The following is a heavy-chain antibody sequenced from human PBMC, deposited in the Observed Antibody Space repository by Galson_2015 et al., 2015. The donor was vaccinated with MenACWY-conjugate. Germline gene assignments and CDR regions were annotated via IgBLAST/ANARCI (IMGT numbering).Heavy chain of an antibody. CDR2: ISSNGGST. J-gene: IGHJ4*02. D-gene: IGHD6-19*01. V-gene: IGHV3-64D*06. CDR3: VKGRRYSSFAGLSYYFDY. CDR1: GFTFSSYA. Sequence: SLRLSCAASGFTFSSYAMHWVRQAPGKGLEYVSAISSNGGSTYYADSVKGRFTISRDNSKNTLYLQMSSLRAEDTAVYYCVKGRRYSSFAGLSYYFDYWGQGTLVTVSS.